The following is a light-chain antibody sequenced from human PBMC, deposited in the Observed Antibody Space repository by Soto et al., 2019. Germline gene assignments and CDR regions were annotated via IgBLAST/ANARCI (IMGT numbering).Light chain of an antibody. CDR3: AARDASLSGRVV. J-gene: IGLJ2*01. CDR1: SSNIGSNY. CDR2: RNN. Sequence: QSVLTQPPSASGTPGQRGTISCSGSSSNIGSNYVYWYQQLPETAPKLLIYRNNQRPSGVPDRFSGSKSGTSASLAISGLRSEDEADYYCAARDASLSGRVVFGGGTKLTVL. V-gene: IGLV1-47*01.